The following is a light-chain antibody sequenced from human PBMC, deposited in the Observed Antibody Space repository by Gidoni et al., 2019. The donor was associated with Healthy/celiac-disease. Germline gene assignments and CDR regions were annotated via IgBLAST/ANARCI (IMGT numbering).Light chain of an antibody. CDR3: AAWDDSLSGVV. CDR2: RNN. J-gene: IGLJ2*01. CDR1: SSNSGRND. V-gene: IGLV1-47*01. Sequence: QSVLPQPPSASGTPGQRVTISCAGSSSNSGRNDVYWYQQLPGTAPKLLIYRNNQRPSGVPDRFSGSKSGTSASLAISGLRSEDEADYYCAAWDDSLSGVVFGGGTKLTVL.